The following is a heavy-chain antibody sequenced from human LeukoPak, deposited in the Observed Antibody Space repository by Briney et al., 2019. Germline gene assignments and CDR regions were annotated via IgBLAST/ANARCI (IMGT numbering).Heavy chain of an antibody. CDR2: ISGSGGST. Sequence: PGGSLRLSCAASGFTFSSYAMSWVRQAPGKGLEWVSAISGSGGSTYYADSVKGRFTISRDNSKNTLYLQMNSLRAEDTAVYYCAKDPGYSYHKGMDVWGQGTTVTVSS. CDR3: AKDPGYSYHKGMDV. J-gene: IGHJ6*02. CDR1: GFTFSSYA. D-gene: IGHD5-18*01. V-gene: IGHV3-23*01.